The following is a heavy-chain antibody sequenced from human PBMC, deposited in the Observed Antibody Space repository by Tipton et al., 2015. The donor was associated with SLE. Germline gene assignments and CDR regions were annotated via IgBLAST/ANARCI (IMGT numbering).Heavy chain of an antibody. CDR1: GLTFSDYY. CDR3: ARGGYCGDNCYSGRFHKGEF. CDR2: ISSSGTSI. J-gene: IGHJ4*02. D-gene: IGHD2-21*01. Sequence: SLRLSCAVSGLTFSDYYMNWIRQAPGKGLEWVSYISSSGTSIYYADSVKGRFTISRDNAKNSLFLQMNNLRDEDTAVYFCARGGYCGDNCYSGRFHKGEFWGQGKLVTVSA. V-gene: IGHV3-11*01.